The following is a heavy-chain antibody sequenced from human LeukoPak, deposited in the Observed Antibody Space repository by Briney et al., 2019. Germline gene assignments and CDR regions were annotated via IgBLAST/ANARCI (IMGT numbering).Heavy chain of an antibody. CDR1: GYSFTSYG. D-gene: IGHD5-18*01. Sequence: GASVKVSCKASGYSFTSYGISWVRQAPGQGLEWMGWISAYNGNTKYAQKLQGRVTMTTDTSTSTAYMELRSLRTDDTAVYYCAIHTRGYSYGYNWFDPWGQGTLVTVSS. CDR3: AIHTRGYSYGYNWFDP. J-gene: IGHJ5*02. CDR2: ISAYNGNT. V-gene: IGHV1-18*01.